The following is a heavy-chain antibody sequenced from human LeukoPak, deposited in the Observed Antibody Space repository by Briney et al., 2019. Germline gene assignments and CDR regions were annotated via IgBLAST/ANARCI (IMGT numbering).Heavy chain of an antibody. Sequence: SETLSLTCAVYGGSFSGYYGSWIRQPAGKGREWIGRISSSGSTNYNPSLKSRVTISVDTSKNQFSLKLSSVTAADTAVYFCARGPYSYDSSGAFDIWGQGPMVTVSS. CDR1: GGSFSGYY. CDR3: ARGPYSYDSSGAFDI. CDR2: ISSSGST. J-gene: IGHJ3*02. D-gene: IGHD3-22*01. V-gene: IGHV4-59*10.